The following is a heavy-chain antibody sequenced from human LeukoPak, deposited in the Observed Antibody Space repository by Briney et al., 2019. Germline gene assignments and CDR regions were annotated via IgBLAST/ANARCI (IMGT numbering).Heavy chain of an antibody. CDR1: GLTFGDYA. CDR2: IASETYGGTA. V-gene: IGHV3-49*04. D-gene: IGHD2-15*01. Sequence: PGGSLRLSCTASGLTFGDYAMTWVRQAPGKGLEWVGFIASETYGGTAEYAASVKGRFTISRDDSKSIAYLQMNSLRAEDAAVYYCARAPVTSCSGVLCYPFDYWGQGTLVTVSS. J-gene: IGHJ4*02. CDR3: ARAPVTSCSGVLCYPFDY.